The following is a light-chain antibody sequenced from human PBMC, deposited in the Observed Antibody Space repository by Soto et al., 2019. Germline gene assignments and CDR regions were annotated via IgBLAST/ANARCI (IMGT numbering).Light chain of an antibody. CDR3: QSYDSSLSAWKV. CDR2: ANI. CDR1: NTNIGAGYD. V-gene: IGLV1-40*01. J-gene: IGLJ3*02. Sequence: QSVLTQPPSVSGAPGQRVSISCTGTNTNIGAGYDVNWYQLLPGTAPKLLIYANINRPSGVPDRFSGSKSGAPAFLVITGLQAEDEADYYCQSYDSSLSAWKVFGGGTKVTVL.